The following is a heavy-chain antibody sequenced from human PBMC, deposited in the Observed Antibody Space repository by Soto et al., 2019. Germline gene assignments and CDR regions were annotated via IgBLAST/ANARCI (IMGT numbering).Heavy chain of an antibody. Sequence: QVQLVQSGAEVKKPGASVKVSCKASGYIFSNYGVAWVRQAPGQGLEWMGWISAKNGNTNFAQKLQGRVTLTTDTSTSTAYMELRNLQTDDTAVYFCARAVILTGLSDFDSWGQGTLVTFSS. CDR2: ISAKNGNT. J-gene: IGHJ4*02. V-gene: IGHV1-18*01. D-gene: IGHD3-9*01. CDR1: GYIFSNYG. CDR3: ARAVILTGLSDFDS.